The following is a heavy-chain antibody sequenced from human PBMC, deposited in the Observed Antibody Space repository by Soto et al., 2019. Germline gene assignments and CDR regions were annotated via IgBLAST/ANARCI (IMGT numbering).Heavy chain of an antibody. CDR2: IYYSGST. D-gene: IGHD2-2*01. V-gene: IGHV4-31*03. CDR1: GGSISSGDYY. Sequence: TLSLTCTVSGGSISSGDYYWSWIRQHPGKGLEWIGYIYYSGSTYYNPSLKSRVTMSVDTSKNQFSLKLSSVTAADTAVYYCARRVGGCGSTSCSGTFDIWGQGTMVTVSS. J-gene: IGHJ3*02. CDR3: ARRVGGCGSTSCSGTFDI.